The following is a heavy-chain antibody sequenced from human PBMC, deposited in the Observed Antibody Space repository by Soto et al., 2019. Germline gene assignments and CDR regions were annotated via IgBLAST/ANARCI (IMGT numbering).Heavy chain of an antibody. J-gene: IGHJ5*02. Sequence: QVQLQESGPGLVKHSETLYLTCTVSGGSISRSYWSWIRQPPGKGLEWIGYIYYTGSTNYNPSLKSRVTISVDMSKNQFSLKLSSVTAADTAVYYCVKGGTSKFDPWGQGTLVTVSS. CDR1: GGSISRSY. V-gene: IGHV4-59*01. CDR2: IYYTGST. D-gene: IGHD1-26*01. CDR3: VKGGTSKFDP.